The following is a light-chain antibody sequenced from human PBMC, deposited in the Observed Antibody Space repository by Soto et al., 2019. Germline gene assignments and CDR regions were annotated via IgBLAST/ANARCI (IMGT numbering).Light chain of an antibody. CDR3: QQYHIWPSWT. Sequence: ETVMTQSPATLSVSPGERATLSCRASQSVSSNLAWYQQRPGQPPRLLIYGASTRATGIPARFSGGGSGTEFTLTISSLQSEDFAVYFCQQYHIWPSWTFGQGTKVDIK. CDR2: GAS. V-gene: IGKV3-15*01. CDR1: QSVSSN. J-gene: IGKJ1*01.